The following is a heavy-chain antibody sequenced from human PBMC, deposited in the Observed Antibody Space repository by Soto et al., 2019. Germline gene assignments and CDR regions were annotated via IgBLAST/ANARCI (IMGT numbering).Heavy chain of an antibody. J-gene: IGHJ3*02. CDR1: GGSISSSTHY. V-gene: IGHV4-39*01. CDR3: ARRDSRGSYNAFDI. D-gene: IGHD6-19*01. Sequence: QLQLQESGPGLVKPSETLSLTCTVSGGSISSSTHYWGWIRQPPGKGLEYIGNIYYSGSTYYNPSLQSRVTISVDTSKNQFSLKLTSVTAADTAVYYCARRDSRGSYNAFDIWGQGTMVTVS. CDR2: IYYSGST.